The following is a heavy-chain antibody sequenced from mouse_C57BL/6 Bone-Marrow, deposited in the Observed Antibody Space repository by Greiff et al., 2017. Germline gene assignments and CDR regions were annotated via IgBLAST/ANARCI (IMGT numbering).Heavy chain of an antibody. CDR3: ARREGYSNFPFDY. D-gene: IGHD2-5*01. Sequence: QVQLQQPGAELVKPGASVKMSCKASGYTFASYWITWVKQRPGQGLEWIGDIYPGSGSTNYNEKFKSKATLTVDTSSSTAYMQLSSLTSEDAAVYYCARREGYSNFPFDYWGQGTTLTVSS. J-gene: IGHJ2*01. V-gene: IGHV1-55*01. CDR2: IYPGSGST. CDR1: GYTFASYW.